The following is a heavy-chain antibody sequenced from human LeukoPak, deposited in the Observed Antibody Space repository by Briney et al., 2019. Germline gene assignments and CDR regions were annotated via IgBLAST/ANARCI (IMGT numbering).Heavy chain of an antibody. CDR3: ARGGARYCSGGSCYDLYGMDV. J-gene: IGHJ6*04. CDR2: IKQDESEK. D-gene: IGHD2-15*01. CDR1: GFTFSSYW. Sequence: GGSLKLSCAVSGFTFSSYWMTWVRQAPGKGLEWVANIKQDESEKFYGDSMKGRFTISRDNAKNALYLQMNSLRAEDTAAYYCARGGARYCSGGSCYDLYGMDVWGKGTTVTVSS. V-gene: IGHV3-7*03.